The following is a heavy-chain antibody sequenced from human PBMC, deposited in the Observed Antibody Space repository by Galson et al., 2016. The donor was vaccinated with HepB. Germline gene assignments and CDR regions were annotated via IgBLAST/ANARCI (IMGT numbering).Heavy chain of an antibody. CDR2: IDSRTPTT. D-gene: IGHD3-16*01. Sequence: SLRLSCAASGFTFSSYTMNWVRQAPGKGLEWVATIDSRTPTTHYADSVRGRFTISRDHSKDTVYLQMISLTAEDTAVYYCTVWPSQHIDYWGQGTLVTVSS. J-gene: IGHJ4*02. CDR1: GFTFSSYT. V-gene: IGHV3-23*01. CDR3: TVWPSQHIDY.